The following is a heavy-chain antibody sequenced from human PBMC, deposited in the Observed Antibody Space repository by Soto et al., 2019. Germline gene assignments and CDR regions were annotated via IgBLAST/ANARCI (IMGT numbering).Heavy chain of an antibody. CDR3: ARGYGSGSYYGPLVYEMDY. D-gene: IGHD3-10*01. Sequence: QVQLVQSGAEVKKPGSSVKVSCKASGGTFSSYAISWVRQAPGQGLEWMGGIIPIFGTANYAQKFQGRVTITADESTSTAYMELSSLRYEDTAVYYCARGYGSGSYYGPLVYEMDYRGQGTLVTVSS. J-gene: IGHJ4*02. CDR1: GGTFSSYA. V-gene: IGHV1-69*01. CDR2: IIPIFGTA.